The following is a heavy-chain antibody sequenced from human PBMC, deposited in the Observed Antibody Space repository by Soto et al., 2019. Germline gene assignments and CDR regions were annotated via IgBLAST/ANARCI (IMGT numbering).Heavy chain of an antibody. V-gene: IGHV4-59*01. CDR3: ARWDRLGGYYSPYYYYGMDV. CDR2: IYYSGST. CDR1: GGSISSYY. D-gene: IGHD3-22*01. J-gene: IGHJ6*02. Sequence: SETLSLTCTVSGGSISSYYWSWIRQPPGKGLEWIGYIYYSGSTNYNPSLKSRVTISVDTSKNQFSLKLSSVTAADTAVYYCARWDRLGGYYSPYYYYGMDVWGQGTTVTVSS.